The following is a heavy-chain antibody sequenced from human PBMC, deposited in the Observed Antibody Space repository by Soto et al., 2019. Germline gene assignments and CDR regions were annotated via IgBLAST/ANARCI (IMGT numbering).Heavy chain of an antibody. CDR3: ARDSKQLVPNL. CDR1: GYTFTSYV. V-gene: IGHV1-3*01. D-gene: IGHD6-6*01. CDR2: INAGNGNT. J-gene: IGHJ4*02. Sequence: QVQLVQSGAEVKKPGASVKVSCKASGYTFTSYVMHWVRQAPGQRLEWMGWINAGNGNTKYSQKFQGRVTITRDTSASTAYMELSSLRSEDTAVYYCARDSKQLVPNLWGQGTLVTVSS.